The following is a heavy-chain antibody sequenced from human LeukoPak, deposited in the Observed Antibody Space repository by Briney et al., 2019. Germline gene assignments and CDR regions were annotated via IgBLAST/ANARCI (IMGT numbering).Heavy chain of an antibody. CDR3: AGRHCSSTSCYSIDY. J-gene: IGHJ4*02. CDR2: IIPIFGTA. Sequence: ASVKVSCKASGGTFSSYSISGVRQAPGQGLEWMGGIIPIFGTANYAQKFQGRVTITADESTSTAYMELSSLRSEDTAVYYCAGRHCSSTSCYSIDYWGQGTLVTVSS. CDR1: GGTFSSYS. D-gene: IGHD2-2*01. V-gene: IGHV1-69*01.